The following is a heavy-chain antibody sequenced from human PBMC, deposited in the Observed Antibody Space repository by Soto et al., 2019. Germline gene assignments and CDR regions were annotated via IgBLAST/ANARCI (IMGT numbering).Heavy chain of an antibody. Sequence: GGSLRLSCAASGFTFSTYSINWGRQAPGKGLEWISYISDNSSVIYYADAVKGRFTISRDNAKNSLYLQMNSLRDEDTAVYYCARDRDAYCSKGICSGPYFDYWGQGTLVTVSS. CDR1: GFTFSTYS. D-gene: IGHD2-8*01. CDR2: ISDNSSVI. CDR3: ARDRDAYCSKGICSGPYFDY. V-gene: IGHV3-48*02. J-gene: IGHJ4*02.